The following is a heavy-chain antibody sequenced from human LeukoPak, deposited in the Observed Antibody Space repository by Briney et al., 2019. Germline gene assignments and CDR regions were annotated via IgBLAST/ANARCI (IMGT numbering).Heavy chain of an antibody. Sequence: ASVKVSCKASGYTFTSYGISWVRQAPGQGLGWMGWISAYNGNTNYAQKLQGRVTMTTTTSTSTAYMELRSLRSDDTAVYYCAAQRGIPYYDFWSGFLDYFDYWGQGTLVTVSS. CDR2: ISAYNGNT. V-gene: IGHV1-18*01. CDR1: GYTFTSYG. CDR3: AAQRGIPYYDFWSGFLDYFDY. D-gene: IGHD3-3*01. J-gene: IGHJ4*02.